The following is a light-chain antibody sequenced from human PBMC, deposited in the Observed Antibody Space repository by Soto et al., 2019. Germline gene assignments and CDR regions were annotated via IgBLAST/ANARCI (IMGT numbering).Light chain of an antibody. V-gene: IGKV3-20*01. CDR1: QSVSSSY. Sequence: EIVLTQSPGTLSLSPGERATLSCRASQSVSSSYLAWYQQKPGQAPRLLISGASSRATGIPDRFSGSGSGTDFSLTICRLEPEDFAVYYCQQYGRSPLTFGGGTKVEIK. CDR3: QQYGRSPLT. CDR2: GAS. J-gene: IGKJ4*01.